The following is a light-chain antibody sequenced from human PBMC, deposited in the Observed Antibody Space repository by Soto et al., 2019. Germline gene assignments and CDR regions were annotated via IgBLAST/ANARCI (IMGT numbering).Light chain of an antibody. CDR2: DVH. J-gene: IGLJ1*01. CDR3: SSYTASAPFYV. CDR1: RTDVDGHDY. V-gene: IGLV2-14*03. Sequence: QSALAQPASVSGSPGQSITISCTGARTDVDGHDYVSWYQQHPGQAPKLMIFDVHNRPSGVSSRFSGSKSGDTASLTISGLQAEDDGDYYCSSYTASAPFYVFGTGTKVPVL.